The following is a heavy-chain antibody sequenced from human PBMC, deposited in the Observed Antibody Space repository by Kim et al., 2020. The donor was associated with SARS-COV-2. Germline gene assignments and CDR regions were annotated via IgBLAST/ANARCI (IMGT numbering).Heavy chain of an antibody. Sequence: SLKSRVTISVDTSKNQFSLKLSSVTAADTAVYYCARDGVYVWGSYRPPGHWGQGTLVTVSS. CDR3: ARDGVYVWGSYRPPGH. D-gene: IGHD3-16*02. V-gene: IGHV4-59*12. J-gene: IGHJ4*02.